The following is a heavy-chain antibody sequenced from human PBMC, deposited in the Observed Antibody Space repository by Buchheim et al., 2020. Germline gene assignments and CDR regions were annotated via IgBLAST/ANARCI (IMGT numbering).Heavy chain of an antibody. CDR3: AKRIGSYNYYYYGMDV. V-gene: IGHV3-23*01. J-gene: IGHJ6*02. CDR2: ISGSGGST. D-gene: IGHD1-26*01. CDR1: GFTFIRYA. Sequence: EVQLLESGGGLVQPGGSLRLSCAASGFTFIRYAMSWVRQAPGKGLEWVSAISGSGGSTSYADSVKGRFTISRDNSKNTLYLQMNSLRAEDTAVYYCAKRIGSYNYYYYGMDVWGQGTT.